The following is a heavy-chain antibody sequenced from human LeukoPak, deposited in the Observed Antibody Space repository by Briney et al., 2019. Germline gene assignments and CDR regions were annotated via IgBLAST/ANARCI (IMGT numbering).Heavy chain of an antibody. D-gene: IGHD3-3*01. V-gene: IGHV3-21*01. CDR2: ISSSSSYI. CDR1: GFTFSSYS. CDR3: ARTVFGAYNWFDP. Sequence: GGSLRLSCAASGFTFSSYSMNWVRQAPGKGLEWVSSISSSSSYIYYADSVKGRFTISRDNAKNSLYLQMNSLRVDDTAVYYCARTVFGAYNWFDPWGQGALVTVSS. J-gene: IGHJ5*02.